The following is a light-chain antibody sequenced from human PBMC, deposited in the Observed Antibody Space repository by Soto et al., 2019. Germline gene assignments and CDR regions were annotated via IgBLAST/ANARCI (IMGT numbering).Light chain of an antibody. CDR3: AAWDDSLSPHVV. Sequence: QSVLTQPPSASGTPGQRVTISCSGSSSNIGSNYVYWYQQLPGTDPKLLIYRNNQRPSGVPDRFSGSKYGTSASLAISGLRSEDEADYYCAAWDDSLSPHVVFGGGTKLTVL. V-gene: IGLV1-47*01. CDR2: RNN. CDR1: SSNIGSNY. J-gene: IGLJ2*01.